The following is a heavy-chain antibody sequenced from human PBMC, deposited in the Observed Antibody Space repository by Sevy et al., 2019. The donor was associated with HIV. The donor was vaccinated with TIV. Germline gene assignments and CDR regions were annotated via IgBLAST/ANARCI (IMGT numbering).Heavy chain of an antibody. D-gene: IGHD4-17*01. J-gene: IGHJ3*02. CDR3: VRDRDYGGDAFDI. CDR2: IWYDGSNK. Sequence: GGSLRLSCAASGFTFSSYGMHWVRQAPGKGLEWVAVIWYDGSNKYYADSVKGRFTISRDNSKNTLYLQMNSLRAEDTAVYYCVRDRDYGGDAFDIWGQGTMVTVSS. CDR1: GFTFSSYG. V-gene: IGHV3-33*01.